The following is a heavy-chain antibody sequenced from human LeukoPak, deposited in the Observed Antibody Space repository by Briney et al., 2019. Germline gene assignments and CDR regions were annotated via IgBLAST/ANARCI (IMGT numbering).Heavy chain of an antibody. V-gene: IGHV3-21*01. CDR2: ISSSSPYI. J-gene: IGHJ4*02. CDR3: ARLYSRVGPFDY. CDR1: GFTFSSYN. D-gene: IGHD5-18*01. Sequence: GGSLRLSCAASGFTFSSYNMNWVRQAPGKGLEWVASISSSSPYIYYTDSVKGRFTISRDNAKNSLYLQMNSLRAEDTAVYYCARLYSRVGPFDYWGQGTLVTVSS.